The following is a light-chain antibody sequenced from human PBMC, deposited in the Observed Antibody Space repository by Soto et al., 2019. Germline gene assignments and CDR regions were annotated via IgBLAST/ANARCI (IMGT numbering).Light chain of an antibody. Sequence: DILLTQSPSTLSESVGDRVTITCRASQSVTDWLAWYQQKPGKAPKLLIYDASSLQSGVPSRFSGSGSGTEVSLTISSLQPDDFATYYCQQYYRSCTFGQGTQVEIK. CDR2: DAS. J-gene: IGKJ2*02. V-gene: IGKV1-5*01. CDR3: QQYYRSCT. CDR1: QSVTDW.